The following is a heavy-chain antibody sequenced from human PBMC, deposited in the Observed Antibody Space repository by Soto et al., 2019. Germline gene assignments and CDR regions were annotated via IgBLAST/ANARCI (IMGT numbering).Heavy chain of an antibody. CDR1: GYTFTSYA. CDR3: ARDRFSSGRTFSDY. CDR2: INAGNGNT. J-gene: IGHJ4*02. V-gene: IGHV1-3*01. D-gene: IGHD6-19*01. Sequence: QVQLVQSGAEVKKPGASVKVSCKASGYTFTSYAMHWVRQAPGQRLEWMGWINAGNGNTKYSQKFQGRVTITRDTSASTAYMELSSLRSEDTAVYYCARDRFSSGRTFSDYWGQGTLVTVSS.